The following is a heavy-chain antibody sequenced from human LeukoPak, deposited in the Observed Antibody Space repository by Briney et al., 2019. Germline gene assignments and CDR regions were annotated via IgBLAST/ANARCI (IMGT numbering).Heavy chain of an antibody. Sequence: TGGSLRLSCAASGFTFSSYWMHWVRQAPGKGLVWVSRINSDGSSTSYADSVKGRFTISRDNAKNTLYLQMNSLRAEDTAVYYCARVRGYSYGYFDYWGQGTLVTVSS. CDR1: GFTFSSYW. CDR3: ARVRGYSYGYFDY. D-gene: IGHD5-18*01. V-gene: IGHV3-74*01. J-gene: IGHJ4*02. CDR2: INSDGSST.